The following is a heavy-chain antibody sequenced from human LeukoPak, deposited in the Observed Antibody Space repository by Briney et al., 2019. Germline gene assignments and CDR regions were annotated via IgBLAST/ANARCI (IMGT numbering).Heavy chain of an antibody. J-gene: IGHJ3*02. D-gene: IGHD3-10*01. V-gene: IGHV3-48*01. CDR1: GFTFSSYN. Sequence: GGSLRLSCAASGFTFSSYNMNWVRQAPGKGLEWVSYISSSSSTIYYADSVKGRFTISRDNVKNSLYLQMNSLRAEDTAVYYCARSLFDAFDIWGQGTMVTVSS. CDR3: ARSLFDAFDI. CDR2: ISSSSSTI.